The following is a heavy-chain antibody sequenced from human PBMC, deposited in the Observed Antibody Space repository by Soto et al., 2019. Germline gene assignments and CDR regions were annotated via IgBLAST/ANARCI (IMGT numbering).Heavy chain of an antibody. V-gene: IGHV3-30*18. Sequence: RRLSCAASGFTFSSYGMHWVRQAPGKGLEWVAVISYDGSNKYYADSVKGRFTISRDNSKNTLYLQMNSLRAEDTAVYYCAKGQPSSSWVFDYWGQGTLVTVSS. J-gene: IGHJ4*02. CDR3: AKGQPSSSWVFDY. D-gene: IGHD6-13*01. CDR2: ISYDGSNK. CDR1: GFTFSSYG.